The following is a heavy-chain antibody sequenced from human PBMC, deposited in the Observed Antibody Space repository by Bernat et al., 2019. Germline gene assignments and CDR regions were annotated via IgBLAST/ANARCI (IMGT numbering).Heavy chain of an antibody. CDR1: GYTFTSHI. Sequence: QVQLVQSGGEVKKPGASVKVSCKASGYTFTSHIITWVRQAPGQGPEWLGWSNPNIGNAHYAQSVQGRVTMNTDTSTSTGYMELRSLTPDDTAVYYCAREMRTGVYRGNGAIDYWGQGTLVTVSS. V-gene: IGHV1-18*01. D-gene: IGHD3-10*01. CDR2: SNPNIGNA. CDR3: AREMRTGVYRGNGAIDY. J-gene: IGHJ4*02.